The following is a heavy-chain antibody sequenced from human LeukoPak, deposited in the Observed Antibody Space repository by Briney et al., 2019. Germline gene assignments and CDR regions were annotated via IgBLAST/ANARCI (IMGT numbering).Heavy chain of an antibody. D-gene: IGHD3-22*01. V-gene: IGHV3-7*01. J-gene: IGHJ4*02. CDR2: IKEDGSEK. CDR3: AKDLTVRPYYYDSSGYYRIIY. CDR1: GFTFSKHW. Sequence: GGSLRLSCAASGFTFSKHWMTRVRQAPGKGLEYVAKIKEDGSEKNYVDSVKGRFTISRDNARNSLYLQMNSLRAEDTAVYYCAKDLTVRPYYYDSSGYYRIIYWGQGTLVTVSS.